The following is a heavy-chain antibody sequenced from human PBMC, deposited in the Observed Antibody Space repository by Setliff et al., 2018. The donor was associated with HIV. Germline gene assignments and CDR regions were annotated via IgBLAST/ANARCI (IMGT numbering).Heavy chain of an antibody. CDR1: GYSFADYT. CDR2: IIDGNDNT. Sequence: ASVKVSCKASGYSFADYTIQWVRRAPGQSLEWMGWIIDGNDNTRYSQKFQGRVTIARDTSASTAYMELSSLRSEDTAVYYCARLSGWYEGDFDYWGQGTLVTVSS. D-gene: IGHD6-19*01. J-gene: IGHJ4*02. V-gene: IGHV1-3*01. CDR3: ARLSGWYEGDFDY.